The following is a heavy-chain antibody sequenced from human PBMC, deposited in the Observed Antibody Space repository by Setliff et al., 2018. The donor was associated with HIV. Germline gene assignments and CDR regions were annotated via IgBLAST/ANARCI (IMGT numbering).Heavy chain of an antibody. Sequence: SETLSLTCTVSGGSISSKSYYWGWIRQPPGKGLEWIGSIYYSGSTYYNPSLRRRVAISVDTSKNQFSLKLSSVTAADTAVYYCARGLTSVAGWGQGTLVTVSS. CDR2: IYYSGST. J-gene: IGHJ4*02. CDR1: GGSISSKSYY. V-gene: IGHV4-39*01. CDR3: ARGLTSVAG. D-gene: IGHD6-19*01.